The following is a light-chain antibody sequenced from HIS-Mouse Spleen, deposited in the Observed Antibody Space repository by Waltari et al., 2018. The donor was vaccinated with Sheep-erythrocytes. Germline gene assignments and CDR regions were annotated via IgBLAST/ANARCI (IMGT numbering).Light chain of an antibody. Sequence: DIQMTQSPSSLSAFVGDRVTTTCQASQDISNYLNWYQQKPGKAPKLRIYDASNLETGVPSRFSGSGSGTDFTFTISSLQPEDIATYYCQQYDNLPLTFGGGTKVEIK. J-gene: IGKJ4*01. CDR1: QDISNY. CDR2: DAS. CDR3: QQYDNLPLT. V-gene: IGKV1-33*01.